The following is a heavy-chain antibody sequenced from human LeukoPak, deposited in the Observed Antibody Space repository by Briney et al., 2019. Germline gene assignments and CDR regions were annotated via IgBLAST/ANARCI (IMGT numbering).Heavy chain of an antibody. Sequence: SETLSLTCTVSGGSISSYYWSWIRQPPGKGLEWIGYIYYSGSTNYNPSLKSRVTISVDTSKNQFSLKLSSVTAADTAVYYCAGDYGGNATAKSWFDPWGQGTLVTVSS. V-gene: IGHV4-59*01. CDR2: IYYSGST. J-gene: IGHJ5*02. CDR3: AGDYGGNATAKSWFDP. CDR1: GGSISSYY. D-gene: IGHD4-23*01.